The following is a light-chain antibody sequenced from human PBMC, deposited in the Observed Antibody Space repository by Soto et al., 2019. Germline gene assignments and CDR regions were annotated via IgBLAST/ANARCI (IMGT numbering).Light chain of an antibody. CDR2: LAS. J-gene: IGKJ1*01. Sequence: EIVLTQSPLSLPVTPGEPASISCSSSQSLLNSNGNNFLDWYLQKPGQSPQLLIYLASNRASGVTDRFSGSGSGTYFTLNITRVEAVDVGVYYCMRALQTRPGWTFGQGTKVEIK. CDR3: MRALQTRPGWT. V-gene: IGKV2-28*01. CDR1: QSLLNSNGNNF.